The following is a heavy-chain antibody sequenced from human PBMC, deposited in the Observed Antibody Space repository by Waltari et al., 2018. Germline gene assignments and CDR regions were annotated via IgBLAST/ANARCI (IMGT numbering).Heavy chain of an antibody. Sequence: QVQLQQWGAGLLKPSETLSLTCAVYGGSFSGYFWSWIRQSPGKGLEWIGQLNRDGSNKFNPSLKSRVAMSVDTIKSQISLRLSSVTAADAAVYYCARVGDYHGSGRFGLDVWGQGTRVTVSS. CDR2: LNRDGSN. CDR3: ARVGDYHGSGRFGLDV. J-gene: IGHJ6*02. D-gene: IGHD3-10*01. CDR1: GGSFSGYF. V-gene: IGHV4-34*01.